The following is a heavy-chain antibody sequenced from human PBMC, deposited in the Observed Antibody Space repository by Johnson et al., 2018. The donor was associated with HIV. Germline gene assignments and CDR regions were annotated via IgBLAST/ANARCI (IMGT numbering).Heavy chain of an antibody. Sequence: VQLVESGGGLVQPGGSLRVSCAASGFKYAASGLAFSNYAVKWVSHTPGGDGGTSFADSVRGRYIISRDSSKNTLYLDMNTLRPEDTAMYYCARGSRYTFDNDDGHLLHAFDIWGQGTMVTVSS. J-gene: IGHJ3*02. D-gene: IGHD3-16*01. CDR3: ARGSRYTFDNDDGHLLHAFDI. CDR1: GFKYAA. CDR2: TPGGDGGT. V-gene: IGHV3-23*04.